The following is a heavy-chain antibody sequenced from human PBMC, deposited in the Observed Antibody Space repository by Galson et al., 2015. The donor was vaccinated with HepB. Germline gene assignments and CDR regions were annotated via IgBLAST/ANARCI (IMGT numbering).Heavy chain of an antibody. Sequence: SVKVSCKASGYAFTGYFIHWVRQTPGQGLEWMGWINPNGGGTNYAQNFQGRVTMTRDTSISTAYMELNRLTSDDTAVYFCARGDDTDFQYFDYWGQGSLVTVSS. CDR2: INPNGGGT. CDR1: GYAFTGYF. CDR3: ARGDDTDFQYFDY. V-gene: IGHV1-2*02. D-gene: IGHD1-1*01. J-gene: IGHJ4*02.